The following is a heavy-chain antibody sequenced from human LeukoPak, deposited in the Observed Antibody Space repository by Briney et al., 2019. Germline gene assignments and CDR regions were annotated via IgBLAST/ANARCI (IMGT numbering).Heavy chain of an antibody. D-gene: IGHD4-17*01. Sequence: SETLSLTCAVYGGSFSGYYWSWIRQPPGKGLEWIGYIYYSGSTNYNPSLKSRVTISVDTSKNQFSLKLSSVTAADTAVYHCARQAHDYGDYVGAFDIWGQGTMVTVSS. CDR1: GGSFSGYY. CDR2: IYYSGST. V-gene: IGHV4-59*08. J-gene: IGHJ3*02. CDR3: ARQAHDYGDYVGAFDI.